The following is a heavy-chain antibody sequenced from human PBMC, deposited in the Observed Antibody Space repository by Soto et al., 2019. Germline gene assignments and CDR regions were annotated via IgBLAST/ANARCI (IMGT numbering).Heavy chain of an antibody. Sequence: GGSLRLSCAASGFTFSNAWMNWVRQAPGKGLEWVGRIKSKTDGGTTDYAAPVKGRFTISRDDSKNTLYLQMNSLKTEDTAVYYCTTLNSQELHENDYWGQGTLVTVSS. D-gene: IGHD6-13*01. J-gene: IGHJ4*02. V-gene: IGHV3-15*07. CDR3: TTLNSQELHENDY. CDR1: GFTFSNAW. CDR2: IKSKTDGGTT.